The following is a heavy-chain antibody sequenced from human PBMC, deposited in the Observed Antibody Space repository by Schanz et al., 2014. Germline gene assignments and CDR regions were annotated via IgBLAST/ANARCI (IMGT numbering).Heavy chain of an antibody. J-gene: IGHJ4*02. Sequence: QVQLQESGPGLVKPSETLSLTCTVSGGSMSSFYWNWIRQPAGKGLEWIGRISTSGSTNYNPSLRSRVSMSIGTSKTPFSRRLSSLTAADTAVYYCATWRGDDSGGHGQFDYWGQGALVTVSS. CDR3: ATWRGDDSGGHGQFDY. CDR1: GGSMSSFY. V-gene: IGHV4-4*07. CDR2: ISTSGST. D-gene: IGHD3-22*01.